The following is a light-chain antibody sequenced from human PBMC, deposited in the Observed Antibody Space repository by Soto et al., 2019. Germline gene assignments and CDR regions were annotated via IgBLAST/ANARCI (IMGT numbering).Light chain of an antibody. Sequence: DIQMTQSPSSVSASVGDRVTITCRASQDISSWLAWYQQKPGKAPEFLIYAVSTLRSGVPSRFSGSGSGTDFILTISSLQPEDFATYYCQQANSFPWTFGQGTKVEIK. J-gene: IGKJ1*01. CDR1: QDISSW. CDR2: AVS. CDR3: QQANSFPWT. V-gene: IGKV1-12*01.